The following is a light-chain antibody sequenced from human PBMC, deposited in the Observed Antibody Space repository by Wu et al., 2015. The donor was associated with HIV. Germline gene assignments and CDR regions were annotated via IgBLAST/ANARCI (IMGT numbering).Light chain of an antibody. CDR2: AAS. CDR1: QGIGSY. Sequence: DSQLTQSPSFLSASIGARVTITCRASQGIGSYLAWYQQKPGKVPKLLIYAASILQSGVPSRFSGSGSGTKFTLTINSLQPDDIATYYCQRLYGFPLWTFGQGTKLELK. J-gene: IGKJ2*02. CDR3: QRLYGFPLWT. V-gene: IGKV1-9*01.